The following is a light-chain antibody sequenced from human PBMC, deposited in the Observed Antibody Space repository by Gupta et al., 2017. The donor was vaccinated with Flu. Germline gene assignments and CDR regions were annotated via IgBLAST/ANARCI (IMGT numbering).Light chain of an antibody. V-gene: IGLV3-19*01. CDR2: AKN. Sequence: SSALTQDPAVSVALGQTVRITCQGDSLRNSYASWYHQKPGQAPVLVIYAKNIRPSGIPDRFSGSSSGNTASLTITGAQAEDEADYYCNSRDSTDNHQAVFGGGTKLKVL. J-gene: IGLJ2*01. CDR1: SLRNSY. CDR3: NSRDSTDNHQAV.